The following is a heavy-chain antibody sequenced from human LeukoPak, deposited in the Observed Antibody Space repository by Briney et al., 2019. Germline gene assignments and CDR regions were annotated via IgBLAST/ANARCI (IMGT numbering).Heavy chain of an antibody. V-gene: IGHV3-7*01. Sequence: GGALRLSCAASGFTFSNYWLGWVRQAPGKGLEGVANINPDGSEKYYVDSVKGRFTISRDNAKNSLNLQMSSLRAEDTAVYYCARDPTTSQGSDAFDIWGQGTRVTVSS. CDR2: INPDGSEK. CDR1: GFTFSNYW. D-gene: IGHD1-1*01. J-gene: IGHJ3*02. CDR3: ARDPTTSQGSDAFDI.